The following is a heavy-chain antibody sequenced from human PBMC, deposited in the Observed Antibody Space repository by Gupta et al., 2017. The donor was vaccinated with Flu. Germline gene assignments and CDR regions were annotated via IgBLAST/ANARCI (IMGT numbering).Heavy chain of an antibody. CDR1: GFIFSTYS. CDR2: IRNSGATM. CDR3: AREGDSGSYLVH. D-gene: IGHD1-26*01. J-gene: IGHJ4*02. V-gene: IGHV3-48*02. Sequence: EVQLVESGGGLVQPGGSLRLSCAVSGFIFSTYSMTWVRQAPGKGLEWISYIRNSGATMFYADSVKGRFTISRDNDRNSLYLQMNSLRDEDTAVYYCAREGDSGSYLVHWGQGTLVTVSS.